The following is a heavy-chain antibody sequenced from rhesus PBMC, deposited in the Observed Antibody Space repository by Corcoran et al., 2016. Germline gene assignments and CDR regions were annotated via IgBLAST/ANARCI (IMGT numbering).Heavy chain of an antibody. CDR1: VVSFTGYF. Sequence: QVQLQESGPGLVKPSETLSLPCAVSVVSFTGYFWGWIRQPPVKGLVWFSHIGGSSGSTNYNPSLKSRVNISTDTSTNQVSLKLSCVSAADTAVYYCARHYEDDYGYYYTGGFDNWGQGVLVTVSS. D-gene: IGHD3-9*01. CDR2: IGGSSGST. J-gene: IGHJ4*01. CDR3: ARHYEDDYGYYYTGGFDN. V-gene: IGHV4-165*01.